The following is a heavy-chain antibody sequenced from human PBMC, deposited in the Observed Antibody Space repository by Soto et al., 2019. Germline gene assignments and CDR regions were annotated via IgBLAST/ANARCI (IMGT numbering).Heavy chain of an antibody. J-gene: IGHJ4*02. D-gene: IGHD1-26*01. CDR2: IYWNDEI. CDR3: AHRKGGTFDY. Sequence: QITLKESGPTLVKPTQTLTLTCTFSGFSLATSAEAVGWIRQPPGKALEWLALIYWNDEIHYSPSLNSRLTISKDTSKNQVVLTVTNMDPVDTATYYCAHRKGGTFDYRGQGALVTVSS. CDR1: GFSLATSAEA. V-gene: IGHV2-5*01.